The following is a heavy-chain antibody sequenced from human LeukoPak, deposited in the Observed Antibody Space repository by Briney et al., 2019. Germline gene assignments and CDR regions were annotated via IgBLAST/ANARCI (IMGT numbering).Heavy chain of an antibody. Sequence: GGSLRLSCAGCGFRICESWMSWVRQVPGKGLEWVATMNKNGIETYYVDSVRGRFTISRDVAKNSLYLQMSSLRADDTAVYYCARDERWGQGTLVTVSS. V-gene: IGHV3-7*03. CDR2: MNKNGIET. CDR3: ARDER. CDR1: GFRICESW. J-gene: IGHJ4*02.